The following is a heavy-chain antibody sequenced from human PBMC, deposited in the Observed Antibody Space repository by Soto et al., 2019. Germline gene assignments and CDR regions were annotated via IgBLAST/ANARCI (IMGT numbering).Heavy chain of an antibody. CDR1: GFTFSSYG. J-gene: IGHJ4*02. Sequence: QVQLVESGGGVVQPGRSLRLSCAASGFTFSSYGMHWVRQAPGKGLEWVAVIWYDGSNKYYADSVKGRFTISRDNSKNTLYLQMNSLRAEDTAVYYCAREGTTYYYDSSGYFFDYWGQGTLVTVSS. D-gene: IGHD3-22*01. CDR3: AREGTTYYYDSSGYFFDY. CDR2: IWYDGSNK. V-gene: IGHV3-33*01.